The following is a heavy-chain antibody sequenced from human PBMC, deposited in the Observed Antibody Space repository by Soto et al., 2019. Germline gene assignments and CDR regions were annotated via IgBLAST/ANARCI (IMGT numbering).Heavy chain of an antibody. Sequence: QITLKESGPTLVKPTQTLTLTCTFSGFSLSTSGVGVGWIRQPPGKALEWLALIYWDDDKRYSPSLKSRLTITKDNSKIEVVLTLTNLDAVDTATHSCAHTTYGSGSHTTSFDYWGQGTLVTVSS. J-gene: IGHJ4*02. CDR1: GFSLSTSGVG. V-gene: IGHV2-5*02. D-gene: IGHD3-10*01. CDR2: IYWDDDK. CDR3: AHTTYGSGSHTTSFDY.